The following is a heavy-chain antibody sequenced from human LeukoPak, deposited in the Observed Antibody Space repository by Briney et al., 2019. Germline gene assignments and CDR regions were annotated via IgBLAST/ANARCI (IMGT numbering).Heavy chain of an antibody. D-gene: IGHD4-11*01. CDR3: ARDNDYKIDY. CDR1: GFTFSRFW. J-gene: IGHJ4*02. Sequence: PGGSLRLSCAASGFTFSRFWMHWVRQAPGEGLVWVSRINGDGTTIYADSVKGRFTISRDDAKNMVYLQLNSLRTEDTAVYYCARDNDYKIDYWGQGTPLTVST. V-gene: IGHV3-74*01. CDR2: INGDGTT.